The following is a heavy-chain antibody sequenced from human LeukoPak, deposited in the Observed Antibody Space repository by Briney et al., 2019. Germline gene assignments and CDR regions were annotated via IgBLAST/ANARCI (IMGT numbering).Heavy chain of an antibody. V-gene: IGHV1-2*02. CDR2: VNPNTGGT. CDR1: GYTFTGYY. D-gene: IGHD6-19*01. Sequence: ASVKVSFKASGYTFTGYYMHWVRPAPGQGLEWMGCVNPNTGGTIYAQKFQGRVTMTRDTSISTAYMELGRLRSDDTAVYYCAPTSGWSYYFDYWGQGTLVTVSS. J-gene: IGHJ4*02. CDR3: APTSGWSYYFDY.